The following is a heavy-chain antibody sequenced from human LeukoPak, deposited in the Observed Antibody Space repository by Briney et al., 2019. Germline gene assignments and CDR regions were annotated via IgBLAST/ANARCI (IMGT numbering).Heavy chain of an antibody. CDR2: IYPRDGST. CDR1: GYSFTNNY. J-gene: IGHJ4*02. CDR3: ARDQEAFDY. Sequence: ASVKVSCKASGYSFTNNYIHWVRQAPGQGLEWMGMIYPRDGSTGYAQKFQGRVTVTRDTSTSTVHMELSGLRSEDTAVYYCARDQEAFDYWGQGTLVTVSS. V-gene: IGHV1-46*01.